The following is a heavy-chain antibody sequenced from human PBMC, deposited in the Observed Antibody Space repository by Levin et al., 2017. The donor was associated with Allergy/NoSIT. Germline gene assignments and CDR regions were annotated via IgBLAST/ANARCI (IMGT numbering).Heavy chain of an antibody. CDR1: GFTFSSYG. V-gene: IGHV3-30*18. CDR3: AKEGGPKGFGELSQKYYYYGMDV. Sequence: GSLRLSCAVSGFTFSSYGMHWVRQAPGKGLEWVAVVSYDGSNKEYADSVKGRFTISRDNYRNTLYLQMNSLKTEDTAVYYRAKEGGPKGFGELSQKYYYYGMDVWGQGTTVTVSS. D-gene: IGHD3-10*01. CDR2: VSYDGSNK. J-gene: IGHJ6*02.